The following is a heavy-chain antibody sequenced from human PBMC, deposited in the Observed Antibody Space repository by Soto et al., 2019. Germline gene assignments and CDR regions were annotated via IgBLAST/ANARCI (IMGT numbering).Heavy chain of an antibody. J-gene: IGHJ4*02. D-gene: IGHD2-15*01. V-gene: IGHV3-49*03. CDR3: AHRQRTVVVGAPFDL. CDR1: GFTFGDYA. CDR2: IRSNAYGGTT. Sequence: PGGSLRLSCTASGFTFGDYAMGWFRQAPGKGLEWVGFIRSNAYGGTTEYAASVKGRFTISRDDSKSIAYLHMNSLKTEDTAIYYCAHRQRTVVVGAPFDLWGQGSQVTVSS.